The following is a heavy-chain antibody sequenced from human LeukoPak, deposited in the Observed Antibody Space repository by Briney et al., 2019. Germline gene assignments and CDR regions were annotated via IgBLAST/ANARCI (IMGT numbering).Heavy chain of an antibody. CDR2: IHRSGST. J-gene: IGHJ4*02. CDR3: AKFGDYGHY. V-gene: IGHV4-4*07. D-gene: IGHD4-17*01. CDR1: GGSISSYW. Sequence: SETLSLTCTVSGGSISSYWWSWLRQRAGKELEWIGRIHRSGSTRYNPSLESRVIMSVDASQNHFSLRMTSVTAADTAVYYCAKFGDYGHYWGQGILVTVSS.